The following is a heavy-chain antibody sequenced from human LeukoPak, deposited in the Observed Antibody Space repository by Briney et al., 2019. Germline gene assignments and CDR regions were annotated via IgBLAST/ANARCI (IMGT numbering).Heavy chain of an antibody. CDR2: INHSGST. CDR3: SATVTTYWFDP. J-gene: IGHJ5*02. CDR1: GGSFSGYY. V-gene: IGHV4-34*01. Sequence: SETLSLTCAVYGGSFSGYYWSWIRQPPGKGLEWIGEINHSGSTNYNPSLKSRVTISVDTSKNQFSLKLSSVTAADTAVYYCSATVTTYWFDPWGQGTLVTVSS. D-gene: IGHD4-17*01.